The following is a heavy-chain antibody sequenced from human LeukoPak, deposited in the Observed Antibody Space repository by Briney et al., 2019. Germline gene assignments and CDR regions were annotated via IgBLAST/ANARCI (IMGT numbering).Heavy chain of an antibody. Sequence: SETLSLTCTVSGGSLNGYYWSWIRQPPGKGLEWIGEINHSGSTNYNPSLKSRVTISVDTSKNQFSLKLSSVTAADTAVYYCARRRVYSSGWYEDYWGQGTLVTVSS. CDR1: GGSLNGYY. CDR2: INHSGST. J-gene: IGHJ4*02. V-gene: IGHV4-34*01. D-gene: IGHD6-19*01. CDR3: ARRRVYSSGWYEDY.